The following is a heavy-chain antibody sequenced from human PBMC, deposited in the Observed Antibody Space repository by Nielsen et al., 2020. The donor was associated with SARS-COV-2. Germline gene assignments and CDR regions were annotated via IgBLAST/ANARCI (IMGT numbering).Heavy chain of an antibody. CDR2: ISYDGSNK. Sequence: GESLKISCAASGFTFSSYAMHWVRQAPGKGLEWVAVISYDGSNKYYADSVKGRFTISRGNSKNTLYLQMNSLRAEDTAVYYCASLGAFDYWGQGTLVTVSS. J-gene: IGHJ4*02. D-gene: IGHD7-27*01. CDR1: GFTFSSYA. CDR3: ASLGAFDY. V-gene: IGHV3-30-3*02.